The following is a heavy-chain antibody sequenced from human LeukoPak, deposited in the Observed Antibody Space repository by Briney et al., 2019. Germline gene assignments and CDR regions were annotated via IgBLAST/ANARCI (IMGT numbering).Heavy chain of an antibody. D-gene: IGHD5-24*01. Sequence: SETLSLTCTVSGGSISSYYWSWIRQPPGKGLEWIGYIYYSGSTNYNPSLKSRVTISVDTSKNQFSLKLSSMTAADTAVYYCARRSSGDDDYWGQGTLVTVSS. V-gene: IGHV4-59*01. J-gene: IGHJ4*02. CDR3: ARRSSGDDDY. CDR1: GGSISSYY. CDR2: IYYSGST.